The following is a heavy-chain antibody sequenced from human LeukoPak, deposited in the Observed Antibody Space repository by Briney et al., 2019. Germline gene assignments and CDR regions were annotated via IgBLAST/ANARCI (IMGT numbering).Heavy chain of an antibody. Sequence: SETLSLTCTVSGASISSYYWSWIRQPAGKGLEWIGRIYASGSTSYNPSLKSRVTMSVDTSKNQFSLKLTSVTAADTAVYYCARLNVLSGSPLHHFDHWGQGTLVTVSS. V-gene: IGHV4-4*07. D-gene: IGHD6-13*01. CDR1: GASISSYY. CDR3: ARLNVLSGSPLHHFDH. J-gene: IGHJ4*02. CDR2: IYASGST.